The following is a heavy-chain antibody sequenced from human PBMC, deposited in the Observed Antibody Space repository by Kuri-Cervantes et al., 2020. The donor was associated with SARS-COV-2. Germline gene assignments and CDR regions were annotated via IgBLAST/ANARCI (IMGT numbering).Heavy chain of an antibody. J-gene: IGHJ4*02. CDR2: IYPGDSDT. CDR3: ARHFRHKDWLIPEVSTYFDS. D-gene: IGHD3-22*01. V-gene: IGHV5-51*01. Sequence: KVSCKGPGYTFPTYWISWVRQMPGKGLEWMGVIYPGDSDTRYSPSFQGQVTLSSDRSISTAYLQWSSLKASDTAIYYCARHFRHKDWLIPEVSTYFDSWGQGTLVTVSS. CDR1: GYTFPTYW.